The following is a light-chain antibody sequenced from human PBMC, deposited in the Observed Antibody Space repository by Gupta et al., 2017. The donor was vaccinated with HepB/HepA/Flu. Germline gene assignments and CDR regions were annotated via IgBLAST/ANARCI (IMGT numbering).Light chain of an antibody. CDR3: QQSFSAPPT. V-gene: IGKV1-39*01. CDR2: AAS. J-gene: IGKJ2*01. Sequence: DIPLTQPPSSLSASVGDMITITCRSSQKINTYLDWFQQRPGKAPSLIIFAASNLQTGVPARFSGGGSGTDFILNITSLRPEDFATYYCQQSFSAPPTFGQGTKVAIK. CDR1: QKINTY.